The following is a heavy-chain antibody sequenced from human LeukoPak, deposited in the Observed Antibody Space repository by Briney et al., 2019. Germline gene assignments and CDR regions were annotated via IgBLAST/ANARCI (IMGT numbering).Heavy chain of an antibody. V-gene: IGHV4-4*07. CDR3: ARGTDMTPISGYYSFVY. J-gene: IGHJ4*02. CDR2: IYTTGST. D-gene: IGHD5-12*01. CDR1: GDSISSYY. Sequence: SETLSLTCTVSGDSISSYYWSWIRQPAGKGLEWIGRIYTTGSTDYNPSLKSRVTMSIDTSNNQFSLKLSSVTAADTAVYYCARGTDMTPISGYYSFVYWGQGTLVSVSS.